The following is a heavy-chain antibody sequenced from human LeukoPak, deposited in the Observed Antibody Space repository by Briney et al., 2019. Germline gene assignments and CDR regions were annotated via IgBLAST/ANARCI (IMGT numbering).Heavy chain of an antibody. V-gene: IGHV3-9*01. J-gene: IGHJ4*02. CDR1: GFTFDDYA. Sequence: GGSLRLSCAASGFTFDDYAMPWVRQAPGKGLEWVSGISWNSGSIGYADSVKGRFTISRDNAKNSLYLQMNSLRAEDTALYYCAKEGGGSYYYYALDYWGQGTLVTVSS. CDR3: AKEGGGSYYYYALDY. CDR2: ISWNSGSI. D-gene: IGHD1-26*01.